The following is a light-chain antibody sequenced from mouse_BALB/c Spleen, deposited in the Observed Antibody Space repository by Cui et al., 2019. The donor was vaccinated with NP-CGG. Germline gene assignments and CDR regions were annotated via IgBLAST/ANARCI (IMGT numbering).Light chain of an antibody. V-gene: IGLV1*01. CDR3: ALWYSNQWV. CDR2: GTH. J-gene: IGLJ1*01. CDR1: TGAVTTSKY. Sequence: QAVVTPESALTTSPGETVTLTCRSSTGAVTTSKYANGVQEKPEHLFTGLIGGTHNRAPGVPARFSGSLIGAKAALTITGAQTEDEAIYFCALWYSNQWVFGGGTKLTVL.